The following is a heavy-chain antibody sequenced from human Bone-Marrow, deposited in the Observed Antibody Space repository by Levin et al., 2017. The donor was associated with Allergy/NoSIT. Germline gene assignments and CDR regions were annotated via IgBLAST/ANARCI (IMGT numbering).Heavy chain of an antibody. Sequence: SETLSLTCAVYGGSFSGYYWSWIRQPPGKGLEWIGEINHSGSTNYNPSLKSRVTISVDTSKNQFSLKLSSVTAADTAVYYCARLLWTRAYYYYGMDVWGQGTTVTVSS. V-gene: IGHV4-34*01. D-gene: IGHD1-26*01. J-gene: IGHJ6*02. CDR3: ARLLWTRAYYYYGMDV. CDR2: INHSGST. CDR1: GGSFSGYY.